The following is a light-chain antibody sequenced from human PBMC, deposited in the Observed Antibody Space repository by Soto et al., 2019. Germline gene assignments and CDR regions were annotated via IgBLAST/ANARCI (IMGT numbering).Light chain of an antibody. CDR2: AAS. CDR1: QSVGGN. V-gene: IGKV3D-15*01. CDR3: QQYDNWPPIT. Sequence: EIVVTQSPATLSVSPGERATLSCRASQSVGGNLAWYQQTPGQAPRLLIYAASTRAAGIPARFSGSGFGTEFTLTISSLQSEDFAVYYCQQYDNWPPITFGRGTRLEIK. J-gene: IGKJ5*01.